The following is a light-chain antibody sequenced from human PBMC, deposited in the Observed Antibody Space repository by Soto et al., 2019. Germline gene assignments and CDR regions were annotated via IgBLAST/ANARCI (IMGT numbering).Light chain of an antibody. J-gene: IGKJ2*01. CDR2: SAS. Sequence: DIQLTQSPSSLSASVGDRVTITCRVSQGISSYLSRNRQKPGKDPKLLIYSASNLQCGVPSRFSGSGSGTDFTLTFSSLQPEDVASYYCQRTYHVPRYTFGQGTYLEIK. V-gene: IGKV1-27*01. CDR1: QGISSY. CDR3: QRTYHVPRYT.